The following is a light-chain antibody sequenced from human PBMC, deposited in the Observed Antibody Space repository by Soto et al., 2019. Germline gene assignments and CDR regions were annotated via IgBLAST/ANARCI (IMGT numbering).Light chain of an antibody. J-gene: IGKJ5*01. CDR2: GAS. V-gene: IGKV3-15*01. CDR3: QQYNNWPPIT. Sequence: EIVMTQSPATLSVSAGETATLSCRASQSVRSNLAWYQQKPGQVPRLLIYGASTRATGIPARFSGSGCGTEFTLTISSLQSEDFEVYYCQQYNNWPPITFGQGTRLEIK. CDR1: QSVRSN.